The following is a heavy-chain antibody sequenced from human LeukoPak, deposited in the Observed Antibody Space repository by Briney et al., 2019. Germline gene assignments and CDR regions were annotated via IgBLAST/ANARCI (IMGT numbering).Heavy chain of an antibody. V-gene: IGHV1-18*01. CDR2: ISAYNGNT. Sequence: ASVKVSCKASGYTFTSYGISWVRQAPGQGLEWMGWISAYNGNTIYAQKLQGRVTMTTDTSTSTAYMELRSLRSDDTAVYYCARCRWELSGVYYYYYYMDVRGKGTTVTVSS. J-gene: IGHJ6*03. CDR3: ARCRWELSGVYYYYYYMDV. D-gene: IGHD1-26*01. CDR1: GYTFTSYG.